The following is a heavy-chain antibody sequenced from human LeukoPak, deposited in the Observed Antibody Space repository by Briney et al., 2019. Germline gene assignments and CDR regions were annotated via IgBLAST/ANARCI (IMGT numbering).Heavy chain of an antibody. V-gene: IGHV3-23*01. CDR2: ISGSGGST. Sequence: GGSLRLSCAASGFTFSSYAMSWVRQAPGKGLEWVSAISGSGGSTYYADSVKGRFTISRDNSKNTLYLQMNSLRAEGTAVYYCAKTSGYSDRFGAFDIWGQGTMVTVSS. D-gene: IGHD3-3*01. J-gene: IGHJ3*02. CDR1: GFTFSSYA. CDR3: AKTSGYSDRFGAFDI.